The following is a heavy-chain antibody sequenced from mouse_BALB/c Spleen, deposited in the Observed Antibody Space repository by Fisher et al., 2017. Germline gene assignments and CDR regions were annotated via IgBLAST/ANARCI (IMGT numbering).Heavy chain of an antibody. D-gene: IGHD2-3*01. CDR3: ARNYDGYYYYAMDY. J-gene: IGHJ4*01. Sequence: VRFTISRDNAKNTLYLQMSSLRSEDTAMYYCARNYDGYYYYAMDYWGQGTSVTVSS. V-gene: IGHV5-12*03.